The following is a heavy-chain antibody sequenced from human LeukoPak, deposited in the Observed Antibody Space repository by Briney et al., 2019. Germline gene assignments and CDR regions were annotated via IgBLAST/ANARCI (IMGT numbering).Heavy chain of an antibody. V-gene: IGHV4-39*01. J-gene: IGHJ4*02. Sequence: PLETLSLTCSVSGGSISSSNPYWGWIRQPPGKGLEWIGTLSYDGNTFYNPSLKSRITISVDTSKSQFSLRLSSVTAADTALYYCARHIQGTNVCDYWGQGTLVTVPS. D-gene: IGHD2-21*01. CDR3: ARHIQGTNVCDY. CDR2: LSYDGNT. CDR1: GGSISSSNPY.